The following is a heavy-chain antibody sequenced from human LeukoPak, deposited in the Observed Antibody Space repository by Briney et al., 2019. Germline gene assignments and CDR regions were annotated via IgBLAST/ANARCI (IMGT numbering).Heavy chain of an antibody. CDR3: ARPPTSREDC. CDR2: IYPGDSEA. Sequence: VESLKIPCKGSGYSFSTYWIGWVRQMPGKGLEWMGVIYPGDSEARDSPSFQGQVTISADKSISPAYLQWSSLKASDTAMSYCARPPTSREDCWGQGNLVTVSS. CDR1: GYSFSTYW. J-gene: IGHJ4*02. V-gene: IGHV5-51*01. D-gene: IGHD1-26*01.